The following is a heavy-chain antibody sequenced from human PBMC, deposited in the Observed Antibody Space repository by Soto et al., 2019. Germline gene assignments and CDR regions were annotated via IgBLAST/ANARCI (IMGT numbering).Heavy chain of an antibody. J-gene: IGHJ6*02. CDR3: ANSARAARLLSDYFYYAMDV. CDR1: GFTFSSYG. CDR2: VSYDGSKR. Sequence: QVQLVESGGGEVQPGRSLRLSCAASGFTFSSYGMHWVRQGPGKGLEWVAVVSYDGSKRYYAESVKGRFTIFRDNSKNMLYLQMNSLRVEDSAVYYCANSARAARLLSDYFYYAMDVWGLGTTVTVS. D-gene: IGHD6-6*01. V-gene: IGHV3-30*18.